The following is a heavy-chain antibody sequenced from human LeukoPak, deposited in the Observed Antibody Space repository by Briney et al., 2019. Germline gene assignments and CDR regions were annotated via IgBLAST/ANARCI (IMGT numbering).Heavy chain of an antibody. Sequence: PGESLKISCKASGYRFPSYWITWVRQMPGKGLEWMAIIYPGDSDTRYSPSFQGQVSVSVDKSIHTASLQWGSLRASDTAMYYCARKSSGYDFDIWGQGTMVTVSS. CDR1: GYRFPSYW. CDR3: ARKSSGYDFDI. V-gene: IGHV5-51*01. D-gene: IGHD3-22*01. CDR2: IYPGDSDT. J-gene: IGHJ3*02.